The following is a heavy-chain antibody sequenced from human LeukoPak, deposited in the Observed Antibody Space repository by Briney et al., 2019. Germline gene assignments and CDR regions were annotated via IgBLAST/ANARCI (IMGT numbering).Heavy chain of an antibody. CDR3: AKRFMVVVTQDDYVDY. Sequence: GGSLRLSCAAPGFTFSSYAMSWVRQAPGKGLEWVSVISGSGGSTYYADSVKGRFTISRDNSKNTLYLQMNSLRAEDTAVYYCAKRFMVVVTQDDYVDYWGQGTLVTVSS. J-gene: IGHJ4*02. V-gene: IGHV3-23*01. D-gene: IGHD3-22*01. CDR2: ISGSGGST. CDR1: GFTFSSYA.